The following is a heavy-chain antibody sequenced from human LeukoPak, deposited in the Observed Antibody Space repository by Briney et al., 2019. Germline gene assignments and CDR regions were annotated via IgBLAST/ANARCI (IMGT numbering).Heavy chain of an antibody. CDR1: GFTFSSYA. J-gene: IGHJ3*02. CDR2: ISGSGGST. CDR3: AKEGDIVVVPAAMPLI. V-gene: IGHV3-23*01. Sequence: GGSLRLSCAASGFTFSSYAMSWVRQAPGKGLEWVSAISGSGGSTYYADSVKGRFTISRDNSKNTLYLQMNSLRAEDTAVYYCAKEGDIVVVPAAMPLIWGQGTMVTVSS. D-gene: IGHD2-2*01.